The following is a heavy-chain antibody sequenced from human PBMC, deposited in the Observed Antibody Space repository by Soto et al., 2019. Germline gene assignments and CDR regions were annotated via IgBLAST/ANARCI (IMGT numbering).Heavy chain of an antibody. CDR3: ARVPNSGTTGYYYMDV. CDR1: GFTVSSNY. J-gene: IGHJ6*03. D-gene: IGHD1-26*01. CDR2: IYSGGST. Sequence: GGSLRVSCAASGFTVSSNYMSWVRKAPGKGLEWVSVIYSGGSTYYADSVKGRFTISRHNSKNTLYHQMNSLRAEDTAVYYCARVPNSGTTGYYYMDVWGKGTTVTVSS. V-gene: IGHV3-53*04.